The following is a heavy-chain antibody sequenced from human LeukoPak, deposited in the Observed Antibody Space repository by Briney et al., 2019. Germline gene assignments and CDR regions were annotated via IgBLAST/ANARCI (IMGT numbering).Heavy chain of an antibody. V-gene: IGHV3-30*18. CDR3: AKDRGPSIAAAGQYYYYGMDV. Sequence: PGRSLRLSCAASGFTFSSYGMHWVRQAPGKGLEWVAVISYDGSNKYYADSVKGRFTISRDNPKNTLYLQMNSLRAEDTAVYYCAKDRGPSIAAAGQYYYYGMDVWGQGTTVTVSS. D-gene: IGHD6-13*01. CDR2: ISYDGSNK. CDR1: GFTFSSYG. J-gene: IGHJ6*02.